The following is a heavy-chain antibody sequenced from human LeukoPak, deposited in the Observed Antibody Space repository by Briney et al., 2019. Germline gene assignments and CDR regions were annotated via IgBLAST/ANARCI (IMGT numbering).Heavy chain of an antibody. CDR3: VRPSNPGSYYAFDY. J-gene: IGHJ4*02. D-gene: IGHD3-10*01. CDR1: GYSFTNYW. Sequence: GESLKISCRGSGYSFTNYWIGWVRQMPGKGLEWMGIIYPGDSDTKYSPSFQGQVTISVDKTISTAYLQWSTLKASDTAMYYCVRPSNPGSYYAFDYWGQGTLVTVSS. CDR2: IYPGDSDT. V-gene: IGHV5-51*01.